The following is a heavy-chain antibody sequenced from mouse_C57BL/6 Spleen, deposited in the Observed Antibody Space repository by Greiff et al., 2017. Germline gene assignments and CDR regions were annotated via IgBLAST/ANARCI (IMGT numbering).Heavy chain of an antibody. CDR2: IRLKSDNYAT. CDR3: TTSLLPFAY. J-gene: IGHJ3*01. CDR1: GFTFSNYW. Sequence: DVKLVESGGGLVQPGGSMKLSCVASGFTFSNYWMNWVRQSPEKGLEWVAQIRLKSDNYATHYAVSVKGRFTISRDDSKSSVYLQMNNLWAEDTGIYYCTTSLLPFAYWGQGTLVTVSA. D-gene: IGHD1-1*01. V-gene: IGHV6-3*01.